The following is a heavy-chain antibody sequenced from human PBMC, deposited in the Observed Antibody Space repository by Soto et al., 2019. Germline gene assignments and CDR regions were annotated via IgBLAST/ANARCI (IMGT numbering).Heavy chain of an antibody. J-gene: IGHJ4*02. CDR3: ARDQGGTYYDYVWGSYRPASFDY. CDR1: GYTFTSYA. CDR2: INAGNGNT. V-gene: IGHV1-3*01. D-gene: IGHD3-16*02. Sequence: QVQLVQSGAEVKKPGASVKVSCKASGYTFTSYAMHWVRQAPGQRLEWMGWINAGNGNTKYSQKFQGRVTITRDTSASTAYMELSSLGSEDTAVYYCARDQGGTYYDYVWGSYRPASFDYWGQGTLVTVSS.